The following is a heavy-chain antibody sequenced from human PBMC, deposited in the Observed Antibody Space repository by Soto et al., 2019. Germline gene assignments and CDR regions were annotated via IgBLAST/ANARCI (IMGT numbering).Heavy chain of an antibody. J-gene: IGHJ6*02. V-gene: IGHV3-23*01. Sequence: VGSLRLSCAASGFTFSSYAMSWVRQAPGKGLEWVSAINGSGGSTYYADSVKGRFTISRDNSKNTLYLQMNSLRAEDTAVYYCAKIAVAGIYYYYGMDVWGQGTTVTVAS. CDR3: AKIAVAGIYYYYGMDV. D-gene: IGHD6-19*01. CDR2: INGSGGST. CDR1: GFTFSSYA.